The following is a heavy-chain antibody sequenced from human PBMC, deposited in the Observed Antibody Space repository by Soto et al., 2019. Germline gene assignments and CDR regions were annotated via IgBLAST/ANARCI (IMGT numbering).Heavy chain of an antibody. CDR3: ARDRQDHYYGMDV. V-gene: IGHV3-7*01. Sequence: GGSLRLSCAASGFTFSSYWMSWVRQAPGKGLEWVANIKQDGSEKYYVDSVKGRFTISRDNAKNSLYLQMNSLRAEDTAVYYCARDRQDHYYGMDVWGQGTTVTVSS. D-gene: IGHD2-15*01. CDR1: GFTFSSYW. CDR2: IKQDGSEK. J-gene: IGHJ6*02.